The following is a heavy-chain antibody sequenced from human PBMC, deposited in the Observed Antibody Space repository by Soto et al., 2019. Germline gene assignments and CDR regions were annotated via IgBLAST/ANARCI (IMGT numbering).Heavy chain of an antibody. D-gene: IGHD3-10*01. J-gene: IGHJ4*01. CDR3: ARFDGRNGYYGDY. CDR2: IYPGDSDT. V-gene: IGHV5-51*01. Sequence: GESLKHSCKGSGYSFTSYWIGWVRQMPGKGLEWMAIIYPGDSDTRYSPSFQGQVTISADKSISTAYLQWSSLRAPDTAMYYCARFDGRNGYYGDYWGHGTLVTVSS. CDR1: GYSFTSYW.